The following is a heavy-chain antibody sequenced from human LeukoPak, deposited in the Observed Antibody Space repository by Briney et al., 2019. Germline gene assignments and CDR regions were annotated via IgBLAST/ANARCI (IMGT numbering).Heavy chain of an antibody. D-gene: IGHD2-2*02. CDR2: ISSSGSTI. J-gene: IGHJ4*02. CDR1: GFTFSDYY. Sequence: GGSLRLSCAASGFTFSDYYMSWIRQAPGKGLEWVSYISSSGSTIYYADSVKGRFTISRDNAKNSLYLQMNSLRAEDTAVYYCARNPTVVVPAAILWAHWGQGTLVTVSS. V-gene: IGHV3-11*01. CDR3: ARNPTVVVPAAILWAH.